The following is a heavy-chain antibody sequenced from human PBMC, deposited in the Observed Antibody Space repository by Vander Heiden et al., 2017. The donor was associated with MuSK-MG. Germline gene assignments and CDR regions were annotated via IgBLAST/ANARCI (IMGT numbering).Heavy chain of an antibody. D-gene: IGHD3-16*02. V-gene: IGHV3-21*01. CDR1: GFTFSSYN. J-gene: IGHJ6*02. CDR2: ITSSSSFR. CDR3: ARVYRIKGLVYDFYGMDV. Sequence: EVQLVESGGGLVKPGGSLRLSCVASGFTFSSYNMAWVRQAPGKGLEWVSSITSSSSFRYYADSVKGRFTISRDNAKNSLYLQMNSLRAEETAVYLCARVYRIKGLVYDFYGMDVWGQGTTVTVSS.